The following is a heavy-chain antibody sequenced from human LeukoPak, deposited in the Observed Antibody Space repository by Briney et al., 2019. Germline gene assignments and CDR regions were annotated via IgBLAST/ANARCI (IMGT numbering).Heavy chain of an antibody. Sequence: PGGSLRLSCAASGFTFSSYGMHWVRQAPGKGLEWVAVISYDGSNKYYADSVKGRFTISRDNSKNTLYLQMNSLKTEDTAVYYCAKEMVYGSGGGPFDYWGQGTLVTVSS. V-gene: IGHV3-30*18. CDR1: GFTFSSYG. CDR3: AKEMVYGSGGGPFDY. CDR2: ISYDGSNK. J-gene: IGHJ4*02. D-gene: IGHD3-10*01.